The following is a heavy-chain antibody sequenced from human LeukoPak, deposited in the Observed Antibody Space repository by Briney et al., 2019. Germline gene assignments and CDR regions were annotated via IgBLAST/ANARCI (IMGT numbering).Heavy chain of an antibody. J-gene: IGHJ4*02. D-gene: IGHD3-22*01. CDR3: ARDSSGYYYFDY. Sequence: ASVKVSCKASGYTFTSYGISWVRQAPGQRLEWMGWINAGNGNTKYSQKFQGRVTITRDTSASTAYMELSSLRSEDTAVYYCARDSSGYYYFDYWGQGTLVTVSS. V-gene: IGHV1-3*01. CDR1: GYTFTSYG. CDR2: INAGNGNT.